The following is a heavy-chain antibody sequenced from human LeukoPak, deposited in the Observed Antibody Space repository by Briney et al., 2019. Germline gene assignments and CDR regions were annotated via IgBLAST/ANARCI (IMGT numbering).Heavy chain of an antibody. CDR1: GGSISGYY. CDR3: ARSLHPGYSSSWYDY. Sequence: SETLSLTCTVSGGSISGYYWSWIRQPPGKGLEWIGYIYTSGSTNYNPSLKSRVTISVDTSKNQFSLKLSSVTAADTAVYYCARSLHPGYSSSWYDYWGQGTLVTVSS. CDR2: IYTSGST. V-gene: IGHV4-4*09. J-gene: IGHJ4*02. D-gene: IGHD6-13*01.